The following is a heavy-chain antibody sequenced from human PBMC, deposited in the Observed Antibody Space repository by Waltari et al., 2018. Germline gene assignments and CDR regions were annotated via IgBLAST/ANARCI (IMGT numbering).Heavy chain of an antibody. D-gene: IGHD5-18*01. V-gene: IGHV3-30*01. J-gene: IGHJ3*02. Sequence: QVQLVESGGGVVQPGRSLRLSCAASGFTFSSYSINWVRQAPGKGLEWVAVISYDGSKKYYADSVKGRFTISRDNSKSTVYLVMNSLRPEDTAVYYCARETQGRQLSNPFDIWGQGTMVTVSS. CDR1: GFTFSSYS. CDR3: ARETQGRQLSNPFDI. CDR2: ISYDGSKK.